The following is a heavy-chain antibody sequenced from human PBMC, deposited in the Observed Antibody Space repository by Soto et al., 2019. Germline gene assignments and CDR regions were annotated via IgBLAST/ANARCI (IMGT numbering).Heavy chain of an antibody. V-gene: IGHV3-23*01. CDR2: ISFSDGGT. D-gene: IGHD3-10*01. Sequence: EEQLLESGGGVIQPGGSLRLACAASGFTFSSYAMTWVLQAPGKGLEWVSSISFSDGGTYYADSVKGRLTISRANTKNTVFLQMTSLRVEDTAVYYCVQDDRTFGRRYLALWGRGTLVTASS. CDR1: GFTFSSYA. CDR3: VQDDRTFGRRYLAL. J-gene: IGHJ2*01.